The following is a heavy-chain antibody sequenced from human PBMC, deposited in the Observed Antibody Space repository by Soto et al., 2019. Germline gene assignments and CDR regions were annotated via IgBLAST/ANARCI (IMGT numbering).Heavy chain of an antibody. V-gene: IGHV4-61*01. J-gene: IGHJ3*02. CDR2: IYYSGST. CDR3: ARATPRGSDAFDI. Sequence: QVQLQESGPGLVKPSETLSLTCTVSGGSVSSGSYYWSWIRQPPGKGLEWIGYIYYSGSTNYNPSLKSRVTISVDTSKNQFSLKLSSVTAVDTAVYYCARATPRGSDAFDIWGQGTMVTVSS. CDR1: GGSVSSGSYY.